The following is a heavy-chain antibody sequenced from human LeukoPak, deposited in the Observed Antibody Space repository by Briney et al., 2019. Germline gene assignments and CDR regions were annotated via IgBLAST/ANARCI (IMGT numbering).Heavy chain of an antibody. V-gene: IGHV1-2*02. CDR1: GYTFSGYY. CDR2: INPNSGGT. CDR3: ARARILKYYFDY. Sequence: RASVKVSCKASGYTFSGYYIHWVRQAPGHGLEWMGWINPNSGGTNYAQKFQGRVTLTRDTSISTAYMELSRLRSDDTAVYYCARARILKYYFDYWGQGTLVTVSS. J-gene: IGHJ4*02.